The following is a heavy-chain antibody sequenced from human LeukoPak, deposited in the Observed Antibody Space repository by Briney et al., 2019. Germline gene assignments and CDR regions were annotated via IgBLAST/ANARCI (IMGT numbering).Heavy chain of an antibody. D-gene: IGHD3-22*01. CDR3: ATSSHDLLDTDY. CDR1: GGSISSYY. Sequence: SETLSLTCTVSGGSISSYYWSWLRQPPGKGLEWIGYIYYSGSTNYNPSLKSRVTISVDTSKNQFSLKLSSVTAADTAVYYCATSSHDLLDTDYWGQGTLVTVSS. V-gene: IGHV4-59*01. CDR2: IYYSGST. J-gene: IGHJ4*02.